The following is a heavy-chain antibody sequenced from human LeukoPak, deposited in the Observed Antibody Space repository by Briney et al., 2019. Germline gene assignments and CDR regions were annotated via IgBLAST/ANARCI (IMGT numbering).Heavy chain of an antibody. CDR3: ARTGGEAYYYYMDV. Sequence: GGSLRLSCAGSGFTFSSYSMNWVRQAPGKGLEWVSSISSGSRYMDYADSVKGRFTISRDNAKNSLYLQMNSLRAEDTAVYYCARTGGEAYYYYMDVWGKGTTVTISS. V-gene: IGHV3-21*06. CDR2: ISSGSRYM. CDR1: GFTFSSYS. J-gene: IGHJ6*03.